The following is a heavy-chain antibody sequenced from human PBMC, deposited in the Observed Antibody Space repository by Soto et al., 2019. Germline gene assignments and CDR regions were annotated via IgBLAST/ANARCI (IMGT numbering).Heavy chain of an antibody. Sequence: PGESLKISCKGSGYSFTSYLIGWVRQLPGKGLEWMGIIYPGDSDTRYSPSFQGQVTISADKSISTAYLQWSSLKASDTAMYYCASTTGTQYYYYGMDVWGQGTTVTVSS. V-gene: IGHV5-51*01. D-gene: IGHD1-1*01. CDR1: GYSFTSYL. J-gene: IGHJ6*02. CDR2: IYPGDSDT. CDR3: ASTTGTQYYYYGMDV.